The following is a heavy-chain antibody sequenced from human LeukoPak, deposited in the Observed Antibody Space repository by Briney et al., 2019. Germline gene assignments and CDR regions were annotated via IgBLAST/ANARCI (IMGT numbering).Heavy chain of an antibody. V-gene: IGHV4-4*07. D-gene: IGHD7-27*01. J-gene: IGHJ3*02. CDR3: ARVCPLCATGEYNDAFDI. Sequence: SETLSLTCTVSGGSISSYYWSWIRQPAGKGLEWIGRIYTSGSTNYNPSLKGRATMSVDTSKNQFSLKLSSVTAADTAVYYCARVCPLCATGEYNDAFDIWGQGTMVTVSS. CDR1: GGSISSYY. CDR2: IYTSGST.